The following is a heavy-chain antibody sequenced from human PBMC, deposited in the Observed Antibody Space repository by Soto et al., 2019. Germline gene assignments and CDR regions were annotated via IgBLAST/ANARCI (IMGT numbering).Heavy chain of an antibody. J-gene: IGHJ6*02. V-gene: IGHV3-30*18. D-gene: IGHD3-10*01. Sequence: GGSLRLSCAASGFTFSTYGLNWVRQAPGKGLEWVTMISYDGNNKYYADSVKGRFTISRDISKNTLYLQMNSLRAEDTALYYCAKDMGRGYRRTHYGMDVWGQGTTVTVSS. CDR2: ISYDGNNK. CDR3: AKDMGRGYRRTHYGMDV. CDR1: GFTFSTYG.